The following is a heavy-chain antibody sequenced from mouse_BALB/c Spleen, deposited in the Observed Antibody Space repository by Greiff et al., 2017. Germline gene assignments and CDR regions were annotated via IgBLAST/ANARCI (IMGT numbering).Heavy chain of an antibody. CDR1: GFTFSSYG. CDR3: ARRGGYVNPLAY. J-gene: IGHJ3*01. CDR2: ISSGGSYT. V-gene: IGHV5-6*02. Sequence: EVMLVESGGDLVKPGGSLKLSCAASGFTFSSYGMSWVRQTPDKRLEWVATISSGGSYTYYPDSVKGRFTISRDNAKNTLYLQMSSLKSEDTAMYYCARRGGYVNPLAYWGQGTLVTVSA. D-gene: IGHD2-1*01.